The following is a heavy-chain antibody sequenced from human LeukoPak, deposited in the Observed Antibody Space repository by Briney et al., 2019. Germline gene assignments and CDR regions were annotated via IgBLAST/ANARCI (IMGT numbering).Heavy chain of an antibody. CDR1: GESFSDYY. CDR2: INQSGST. J-gene: IGHJ4*02. D-gene: IGHD2-15*01. V-gene: IGHV4-34*01. CDR3: ARRGVVGVI. Sequence: SETLSLTCAVYGESFSDYYLTWIRQSPGKGLEWIGEINQSGSTNYNPSLKSRVTISVDTSKNQFSLKLSSVTAADTAVYHCARRGVVGVIWGQGTLVTVSS.